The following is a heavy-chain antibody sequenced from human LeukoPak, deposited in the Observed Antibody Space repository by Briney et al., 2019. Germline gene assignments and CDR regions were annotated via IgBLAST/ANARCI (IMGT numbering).Heavy chain of an antibody. V-gene: IGHV3-23*01. CDR1: GFSFTSYA. CDR3: AKGTWDYYYMDV. CDR2: ISGSGGST. Sequence: GGSLRLSCAASGFSFTSYAMSWVRQAPGKGLEWVSAISGSGGSTYYADSVKGRFTISRDNSKNTLYLQMNSLRAEDTAVYYCAKGTWDYYYMDVWGKGTTVTVSS. D-gene: IGHD2-8*01. J-gene: IGHJ6*03.